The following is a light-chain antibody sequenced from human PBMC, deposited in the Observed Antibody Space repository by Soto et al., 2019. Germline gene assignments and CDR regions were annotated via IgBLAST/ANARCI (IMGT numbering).Light chain of an antibody. V-gene: IGKV1-9*01. J-gene: IGKJ5*01. CDR3: QYLNGAPTIT. CDR2: GGY. Sequence: DIHLTQSPSILSASVGDRVTLTCRASQDVSDFLAWYQHAPGKAPNLLIYGGYTLQSGVPSRFSGSGSGTELSLTITSLQPEDFATYYCQYLNGAPTITFGQGTRLEIK. CDR1: QDVSDF.